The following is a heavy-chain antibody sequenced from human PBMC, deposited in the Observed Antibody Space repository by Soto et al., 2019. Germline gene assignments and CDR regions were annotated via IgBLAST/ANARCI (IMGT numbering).Heavy chain of an antibody. Sequence: SVKVSCKASGGTFSSYAISWVRQAPGQGLEWMGGIIPIFGTANYAQKFQGRVTITADESTSTAYMELSSLRSEDTAVYYCESPRSTATAYYGMDVWGQGTTVTVSS. D-gene: IGHD2-21*02. J-gene: IGHJ6*02. CDR3: ESPRSTATAYYGMDV. V-gene: IGHV1-69*13. CDR2: IIPIFGTA. CDR1: GGTFSSYA.